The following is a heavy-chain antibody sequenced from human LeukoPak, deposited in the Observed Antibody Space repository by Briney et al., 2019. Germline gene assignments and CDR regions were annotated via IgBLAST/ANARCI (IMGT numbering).Heavy chain of an antibody. CDR1: GYTFTSYY. CDR3: ARVAGALGGVPASGWFDP. CDR2: INPSGGST. J-gene: IGHJ5*02. Sequence: ASVTVSCKASGYTFTSYYMHWVRQAPGQGLEWMGIINPSGGSTSYAQKFQGRVTMTRDTSTSTVYMELSSLRSEDTAVYYCARVAGALGGVPASGWFDPWGQGTLVTVSS. D-gene: IGHD3-16*01. V-gene: IGHV1-46*01.